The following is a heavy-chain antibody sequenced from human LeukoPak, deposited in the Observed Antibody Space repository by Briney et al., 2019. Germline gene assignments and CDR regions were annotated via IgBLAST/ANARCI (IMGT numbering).Heavy chain of an antibody. V-gene: IGHV3-30*18. Sequence: GGSLRLSCAASGFTFSSYGMHWVRQAPGKGLEWVAVISYDGSNKYYADSVKGRFTISRDNSKNTLYLQMNSLRAEDTAVYYCAKDGYYTSQHWGQGTLVTVSS. CDR1: GFTFSSYG. D-gene: IGHD3-3*01. J-gene: IGHJ1*01. CDR3: AKDGYYTSQH. CDR2: ISYDGSNK.